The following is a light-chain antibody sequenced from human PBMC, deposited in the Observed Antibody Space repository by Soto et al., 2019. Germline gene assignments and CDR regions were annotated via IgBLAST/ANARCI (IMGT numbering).Light chain of an antibody. V-gene: IGLV2-14*01. CDR2: EVS. CDR3: SSNTSSSTHWV. J-gene: IGLJ3*02. Sequence: QSVLTQPASVSGSPGQSITISCTGTSSDVGGYNYVSWYQQHPGKAPKLMIYEVSNRPSGVSNRFSGSKSGNTASLTISGLQAEDEADYYCSSNTSSSTHWVFGGGTKLTLL. CDR1: SSDVGGYNY.